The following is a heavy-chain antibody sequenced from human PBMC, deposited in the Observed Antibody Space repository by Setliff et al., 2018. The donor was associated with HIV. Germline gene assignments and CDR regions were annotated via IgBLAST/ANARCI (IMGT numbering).Heavy chain of an antibody. CDR2: IIPIFGTE. D-gene: IGHD6-6*01. CDR3: ARGHSSSTNWFFAL. J-gene: IGHJ2*01. V-gene: IGHV1-69*06. CDR1: GGSFSNYG. Sequence: ASVKVSCKASGGSFSNYGISWVRQAPGQGLEWVEWIIPIFGTENYAQKFQGRVTITADKSTTTAYMDLNRLTSDDTAMYYCARGHSSSTNWFFALWGRGTLVTVSS.